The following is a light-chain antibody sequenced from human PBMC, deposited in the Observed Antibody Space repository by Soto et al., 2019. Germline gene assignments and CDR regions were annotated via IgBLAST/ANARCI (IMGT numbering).Light chain of an antibody. J-gene: IGLJ2*01. CDR2: DTN. Sequence: QAVVTQEPSLTVSPGGTVTLTCGSSTGAVTSGHFPYWFQQKPGQAPRTLIYDTNNKYSWTPDRVSGSRLGDKAALTLSGAQPEDDYYCYCFLSCSAIRVFGGGTKVTVL. V-gene: IGLV7-46*01. CDR1: TGAVTSGHF. CDR3: FLSCSAIRV.